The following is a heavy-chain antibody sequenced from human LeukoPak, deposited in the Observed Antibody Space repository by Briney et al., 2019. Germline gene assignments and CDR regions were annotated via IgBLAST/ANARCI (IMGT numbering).Heavy chain of an antibody. CDR2: ISGSGGST. V-gene: IGHV3-23*01. CDR1: GFTFSSYA. CDR3: AKAALYYDSSGYDS. Sequence: GESLRLSCAASGFTFSSYAMSWVRQAPGKGLEWVSAISGSGGSTYYADSVKGRFTISRGNSKNTLYLQMNSLRAEDTAVYFCAKAALYYDSSGYDSWGQGTLVTVSS. J-gene: IGHJ4*02. D-gene: IGHD3-22*01.